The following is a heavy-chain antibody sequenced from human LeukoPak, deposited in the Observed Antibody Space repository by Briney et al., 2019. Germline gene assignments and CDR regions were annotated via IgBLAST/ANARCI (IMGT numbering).Heavy chain of an antibody. CDR1: GFTFSSYG. D-gene: IGHD3-16*01. CDR2: IRYDGSNK. CDR3: AGVEGGDWFDP. J-gene: IGHJ5*02. V-gene: IGHV3-30*02. Sequence: PGGSLRLSCAASGFTFSSYGMHWLRQAPGKGLEWVAFIRYDGSNKYYADSVKGRFNISRDNSKNTLYLQMNSLRPEDTAVYYCAGVEGGDWFDPWGQGTLVTVSS.